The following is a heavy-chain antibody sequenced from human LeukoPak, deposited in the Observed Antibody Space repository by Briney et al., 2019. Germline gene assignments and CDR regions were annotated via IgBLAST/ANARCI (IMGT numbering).Heavy chain of an antibody. CDR2: IYHSGST. J-gene: IGHJ4*02. Sequence: SETLSLTCSVSGYSISRAYFWGWIRQPPGKGLEWIGSIYHSGSTYYNPSLKSRVTISVDTSKNQFSLKLSSVTAANTAVYYCARDYGDYYFDYWGQGTQVTVSS. CDR3: ARDYGDYYFDY. D-gene: IGHD4-17*01. V-gene: IGHV4-38-2*02. CDR1: GYSISRAYF.